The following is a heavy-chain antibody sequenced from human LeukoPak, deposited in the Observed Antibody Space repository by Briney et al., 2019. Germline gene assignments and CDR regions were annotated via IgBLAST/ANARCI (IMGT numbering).Heavy chain of an antibody. D-gene: IGHD6-13*01. CDR2: ISGSGGST. CDR1: GFTFSSYA. V-gene: IGHV3-23*01. J-gene: IGHJ6*03. Sequence: PGGSLRLSCAASGFTFSSYAMSWVRQAPGKGLEWVSAISGSGGSTYYADSVKGRFIISRDNAKNSLYLQMNSLRAEDTAVYYCARDIWYSSSFYYYYMDVWGKGTTVTVSS. CDR3: ARDIWYSSSFYYYYMDV.